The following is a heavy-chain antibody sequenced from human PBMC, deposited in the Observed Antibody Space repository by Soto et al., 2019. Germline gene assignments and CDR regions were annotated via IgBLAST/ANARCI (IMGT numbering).Heavy chain of an antibody. D-gene: IGHD4-17*01. Sequence: QVQLPESGPGLVRPSETLSLTCTVSGGSISSYSWSWIRQPPGKGLEWIGYIYDSGISNYTPSLASRATISVDTSKNQFALRLTSATAADTAVYYCARESGTVTTRFWHFDLWGRGTLVSVSS. V-gene: IGHV4-59*01. CDR2: IYDSGIS. CDR1: GGSISSYS. J-gene: IGHJ2*01. CDR3: ARESGTVTTRFWHFDL.